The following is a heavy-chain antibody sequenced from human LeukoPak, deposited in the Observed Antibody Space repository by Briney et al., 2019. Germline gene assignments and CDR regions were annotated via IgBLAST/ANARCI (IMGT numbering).Heavy chain of an antibody. CDR1: GFTSSSYA. Sequence: GGSLRLSCVISGFTSSSYAMSWVRQAPGKGLEWVSGISAGGGSTYHADSVKGRFTISRDNSKNTLYLQMNSLRAEDTAVYYCAKDGRSSTPGYWGQGTLVTVSS. V-gene: IGHV3-23*01. D-gene: IGHD2-2*01. CDR2: ISAGGGST. CDR3: AKDGRSSTPGY. J-gene: IGHJ4*02.